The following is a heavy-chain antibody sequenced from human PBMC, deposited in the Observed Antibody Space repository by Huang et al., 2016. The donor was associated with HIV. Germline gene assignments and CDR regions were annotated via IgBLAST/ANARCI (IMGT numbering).Heavy chain of an antibody. V-gene: IGHV3-30*18. D-gene: IGHD1-26*01. CDR3: AKDGADEEWDIDY. J-gene: IGHJ4*02. Sequence: VQLVESGGGVVQPGRSLRLAFAASGFSFSTYGLHWVRQAPGKGLEWVAVISYDGSNKYYAHSVKGRFTISRDTSENKVYLQMNSLRHEDTAVYYCAKDGADEEWDIDYWGQGTLVAVSS. CDR1: GFSFSTYG. CDR2: ISYDGSNK.